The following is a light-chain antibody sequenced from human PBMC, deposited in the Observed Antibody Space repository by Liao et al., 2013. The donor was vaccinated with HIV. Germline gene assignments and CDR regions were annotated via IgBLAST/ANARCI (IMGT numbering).Light chain of an antibody. CDR1: ALPKQY. V-gene: IGLV3-21*04. CDR2: YDT. Sequence: SYALTQPPSVSVSPGKTARITCSGDALPKQYAYWYQQKPGQAPVPVIYYDTVRPSGIPERFSGSSSGNTATLTISRVEAGDEADYYCQVWDINGDQDVVFGGGTKLTVL. J-gene: IGLJ2*01. CDR3: QVWDINGDQDVV.